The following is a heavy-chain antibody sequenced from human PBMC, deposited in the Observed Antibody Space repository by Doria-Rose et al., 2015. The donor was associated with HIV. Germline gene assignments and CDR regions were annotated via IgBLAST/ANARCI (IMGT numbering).Heavy chain of an antibody. V-gene: IGHV1-3*01. CDR2: LNVGNGDT. J-gene: IGHJ4*02. D-gene: IGHD6-13*01. Sequence: VKKPGASATVSCKTSGYTFSAYAIHWVRQAPGQRLEWMGWLNVGNGDTRYSRRFQDRVTITSDTSANTGYMALSSLRSEDTAVYYCARIHSLSSSSLGHWGQGTLVTVSS. CDR3: ARIHSLSSSSLGH. CDR1: GYTFSAYA.